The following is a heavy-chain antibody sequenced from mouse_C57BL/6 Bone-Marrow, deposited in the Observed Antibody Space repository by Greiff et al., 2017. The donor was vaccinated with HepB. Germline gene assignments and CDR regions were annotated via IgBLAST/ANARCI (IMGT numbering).Heavy chain of an antibody. V-gene: IGHV1-50*01. CDR3: AREDGKPSMDY. D-gene: IGHD2-1*01. J-gene: IGHJ4*01. Sequence: VQLQQPGAELVKPGASVKLSCKASGYTFTSYWMQWVKQRPGQGLEWIGEIDPSDSYTNYNQKFKGKATLTVDTSSSTAYMQLSSLTSEDSAVYYCAREDGKPSMDYWGQGTSVTVSS. CDR1: GYTFTSYW. CDR2: IDPSDSYT.